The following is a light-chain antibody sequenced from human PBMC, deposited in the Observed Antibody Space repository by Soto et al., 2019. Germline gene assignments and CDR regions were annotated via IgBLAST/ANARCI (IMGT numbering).Light chain of an antibody. Sequence: QPVLTQSSSASASLGSSVKLTCTLSSGHSSYIIAWHQQQPGKAPRYLMKLEGSGSYNKGSGVPDRFSGSSSGADRYLTMSNLQSEDEADYFCESWDSNTHVFGTGTKLTVL. V-gene: IGLV4-60*03. CDR2: LEGSGSY. CDR3: ESWDSNTHV. J-gene: IGLJ1*01. CDR1: SGHSSYI.